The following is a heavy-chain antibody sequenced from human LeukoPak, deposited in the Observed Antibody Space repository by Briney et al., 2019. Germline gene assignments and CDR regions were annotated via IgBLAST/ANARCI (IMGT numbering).Heavy chain of an antibody. D-gene: IGHD5-18*01. CDR3: ARETAMVT. V-gene: IGHV3-43*02. Sequence: GGFLRLSCAASGFTFDDYAMHWVRQAPGKGLEWVSLISGDGGSTYYADSVKGRFTISRDNSKNTLYLQMNSLRAEDTAVYYCARETAMVTWGQGTLVTVSS. J-gene: IGHJ4*02. CDR1: GFTFDDYA. CDR2: ISGDGGST.